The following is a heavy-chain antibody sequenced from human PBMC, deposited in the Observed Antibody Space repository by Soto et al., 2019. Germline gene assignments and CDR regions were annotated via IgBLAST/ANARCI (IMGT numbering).Heavy chain of an antibody. V-gene: IGHV3-74*01. J-gene: IGHJ6*02. CDR3: ARGGKNIYAIDV. Sequence: EVQLVESGGGLVQPGGSLRLSCAPSGFSFSSYWMHWVRQAPGKGLVWVSRIKGDGSSTSQAVSMEGRFSISRDNAKNILYLEMNSLSAEDTSVYYCARGGKNIYAIDVLGQGTTVPVSS. D-gene: IGHD3-16*01. CDR1: GFSFSSYW. CDR2: IKGDGSST.